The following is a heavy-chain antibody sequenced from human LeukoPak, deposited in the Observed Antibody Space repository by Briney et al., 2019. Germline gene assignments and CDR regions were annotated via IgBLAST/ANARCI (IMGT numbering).Heavy chain of an antibody. CDR1: GFTFSAYW. D-gene: IGHD1-26*01. CDR3: ARGRDSGRYFDY. Sequence: GGSLRLSCAASGFTFSAYWMTWVRQAPGKGPEWVANIKQDGNEKYYVDSVKGRFAISRDNAKSSLFLQLAGLRAEDTAVYYCARGRDSGRYFDYWGQGTLVTVSS. J-gene: IGHJ4*02. CDR2: IKQDGNEK. V-gene: IGHV3-7*01.